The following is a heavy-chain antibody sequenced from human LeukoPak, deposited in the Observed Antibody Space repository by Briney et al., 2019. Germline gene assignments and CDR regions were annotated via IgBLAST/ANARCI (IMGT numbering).Heavy chain of an antibody. CDR2: VNHSGST. J-gene: IGHJ4*02. Sequence: SETLSLTCAVYGGSFSGSYWNWIRQPPGKGLEWVGEVNHSGSTHYNPSLKSRVTISVDTSRNQFSLKLSSVTAADTAVYYCARYYDSSGSGDYYFDYWGQGTLVTVSS. V-gene: IGHV4-34*01. CDR3: ARYYDSSGSGDYYFDY. D-gene: IGHD3-22*01. CDR1: GGSFSGSY.